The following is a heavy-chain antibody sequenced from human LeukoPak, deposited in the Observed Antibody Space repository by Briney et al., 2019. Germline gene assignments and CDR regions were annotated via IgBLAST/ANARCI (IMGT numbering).Heavy chain of an antibody. V-gene: IGHV3-66*01. J-gene: IGHJ4*02. CDR3: ARLAYYYDSSGYGFDS. Sequence: GGSLRLSCAASGFTVSSNYMSWVRQAPGKGLEWVSVIYSGGSTYYADSVKGRFTISRDNSKNTLYLQMNSLRAEDTAVYYCARLAYYYDSSGYGFDSWGQGTLVTVSS. CDR2: IYSGGST. D-gene: IGHD3-22*01. CDR1: GFTVSSNY.